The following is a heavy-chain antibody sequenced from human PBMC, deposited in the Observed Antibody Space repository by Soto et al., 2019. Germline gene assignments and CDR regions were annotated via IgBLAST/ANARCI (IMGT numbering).Heavy chain of an antibody. CDR2: ISYDGSNK. V-gene: IGHV3-30-3*01. CDR3: AREGTWELRTFDAFDI. D-gene: IGHD1-26*01. CDR1: GFTFSSYA. Sequence: QVQLVESGGGVVQPGRSLRLSCAASGFTFSSYAMHWVRQAPGKGLEWVAVISYDGSNKYYADSVKGRFTISRDNSKNTLYLQMNSLRAEDTAVYYCAREGTWELRTFDAFDICGQGTMVTVSS. J-gene: IGHJ3*02.